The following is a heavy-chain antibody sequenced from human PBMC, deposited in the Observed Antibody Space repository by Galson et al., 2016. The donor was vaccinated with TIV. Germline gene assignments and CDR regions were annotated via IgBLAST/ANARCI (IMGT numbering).Heavy chain of an antibody. Sequence: SVKVSCKASGYTFTNYNINWVRQAPGKGLEWMGWLNPKTFNTGSAQKFRGRLTMTRDTSISTAYMELSSLKSEDTAVYYCARSRLGRAVNIFGVVVVAGWFDPWGQGTLVSVSS. D-gene: IGHD3-3*02. CDR2: LNPKTFNT. V-gene: IGHV1-8*01. J-gene: IGHJ5*02. CDR1: GYTFTNYN. CDR3: ARSRLGRAVNIFGVVVVAGWFDP.